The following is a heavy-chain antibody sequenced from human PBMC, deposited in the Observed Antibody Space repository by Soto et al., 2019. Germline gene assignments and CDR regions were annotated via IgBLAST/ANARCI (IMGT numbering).Heavy chain of an antibody. CDR3: AREDGVVGSSSAFDH. CDR1: GFTFSTYT. V-gene: IGHV3-21*01. J-gene: IGHJ4*02. D-gene: IGHD1-26*01. Sequence: GGSLRLSCVFSGFTFSTYTMNWVRQAPGKGLEWVSSINGRSNYVYYADSVKGRFTISRDNTKNSLYLQMNRLRAEDTAIYYCAREDGVVGSSSAFDHWGLGTLVTVSS. CDR2: INGRSNYV.